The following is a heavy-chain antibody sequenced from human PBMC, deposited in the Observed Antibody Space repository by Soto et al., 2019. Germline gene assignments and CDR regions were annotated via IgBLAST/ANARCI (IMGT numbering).Heavy chain of an antibody. Sequence: PSETLSLTCTVSGGSINSYYWSWIRQPPGKELEWIGYIYYGGSSYNPSLKSRVTMSMDRSKNQFSLKLSSVTAADTAVYYCARSSVAGWGYFQHWGQGTLVTVSS. D-gene: IGHD6-19*01. CDR1: GGSINSYY. CDR3: ARSSVAGWGYFQH. J-gene: IGHJ1*01. CDR2: IYYGGS. V-gene: IGHV4-59*01.